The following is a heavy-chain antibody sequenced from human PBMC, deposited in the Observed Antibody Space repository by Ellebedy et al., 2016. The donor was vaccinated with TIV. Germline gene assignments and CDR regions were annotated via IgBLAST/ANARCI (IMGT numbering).Heavy chain of an antibody. D-gene: IGHD3-10*01. CDR2: IYYSGTT. J-gene: IGHJ3*01. V-gene: IGHV4-30-4*01. CDR1: GGPMISDDHY. CDR3: ARGGGDRPHALDV. Sequence: MPSETLSLTCTVSGGPMISDDHYWSWVRQPPGKGLEWIGYIYYSGTTYYNPSLKHPPTMSVDKSKSQVSLKLTSVTAADTAVYYCARGGGDRPHALDVWGQGTKVTVSS.